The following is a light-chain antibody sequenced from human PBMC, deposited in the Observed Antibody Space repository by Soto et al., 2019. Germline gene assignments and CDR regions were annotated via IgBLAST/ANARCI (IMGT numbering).Light chain of an antibody. CDR2: EDN. J-gene: IGLJ2*01. CDR3: QSYDSSNVV. V-gene: IGLV6-57*04. Sequence: FMLTQPHSVSESPGKTVTISCTRSSGSIASNYVQWYQQRPGSAHTTVIYEDNQRPSGVPDRFSGSIDSSSNSASLTISGLKTEDEADYYCQSYDSSNVVFGGGTKLTVL. CDR1: SGSIASNY.